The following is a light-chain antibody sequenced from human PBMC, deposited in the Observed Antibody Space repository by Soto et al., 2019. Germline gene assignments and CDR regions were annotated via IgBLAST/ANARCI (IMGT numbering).Light chain of an antibody. Sequence: DIHMTQSHSTLSGSVVYIVTITSLSIDTIIIWLAWYQHKPGKAPKHLIYKASTLKSGVPSSFSGSGSGTEFTLHISSLQPDDFATSYCQHYNSYSAEFGQGTKVYIK. CDR1: DTIIIW. CDR2: KAS. CDR3: QHYNSYSAE. J-gene: IGKJ1*01. V-gene: IGKV1-5*03.